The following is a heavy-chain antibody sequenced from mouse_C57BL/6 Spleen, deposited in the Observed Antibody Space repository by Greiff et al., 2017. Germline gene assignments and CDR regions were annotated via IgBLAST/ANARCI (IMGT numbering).Heavy chain of an antibody. Sequence: VQLQQSGAELVRPGASVTLSCKASGYTFTDYEMHWVKQTPVHGLEWIGAIDPETGGTAYNQKFKGKAILTADKSSSTAYMQLSSLTSEDSAVYYCAKGPLWGYFDYWGQGTTLTVSS. D-gene: IGHD1-1*02. V-gene: IGHV1-15*01. CDR3: AKGPLWGYFDY. CDR2: IDPETGGT. CDR1: GYTFTDYE. J-gene: IGHJ2*01.